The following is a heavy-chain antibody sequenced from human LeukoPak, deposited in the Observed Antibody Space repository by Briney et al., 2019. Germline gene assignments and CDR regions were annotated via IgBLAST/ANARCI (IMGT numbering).Heavy chain of an antibody. CDR2: ISGSGDGT. CDR3: ARQKGSGSNWFDH. V-gene: IGHV3-64*02. Sequence: GGSLRLSCAASGFTFSGYSMLWVRQAPGKGLECVAYISGSGDGTEYADSVKGRFTISRDNSKTTLYLQMGSLRAEDMAVYYCARQKGSGSNWFDHWGQGTLVTVSS. D-gene: IGHD3-10*01. CDR1: GFTFSGYS. J-gene: IGHJ5*02.